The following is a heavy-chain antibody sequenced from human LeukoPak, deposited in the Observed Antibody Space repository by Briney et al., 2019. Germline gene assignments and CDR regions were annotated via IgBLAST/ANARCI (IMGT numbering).Heavy chain of an antibody. CDR2: ISSTSNYM. Sequence: GGSLRLSCVGFGFTFSSYNMNWVRQAPGKGLEWVSSISSTSNYMYYADSVRGRFTISRDNAKNSLYLQMNSLRVEDTAVYYCARDLMTTVTTIDYWGQGTLVTVSS. CDR3: ARDLMTTVTTIDY. V-gene: IGHV3-21*01. CDR1: GFTFSSYN. J-gene: IGHJ4*02. D-gene: IGHD4-17*01.